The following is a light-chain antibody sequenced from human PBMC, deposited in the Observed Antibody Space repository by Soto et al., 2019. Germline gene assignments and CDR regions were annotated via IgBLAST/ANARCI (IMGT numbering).Light chain of an antibody. Sequence: DIQLTQSPSFLSASVGDRVTITCRASQGISSYLAWYQQKPGKAPKLLIYAASTLQSGGPARFSGSESGTEITLTISRLQPDDFATNYCQQLNTYPFTFGGGTKVEIK. V-gene: IGKV1-9*01. CDR2: AAS. J-gene: IGKJ4*01. CDR1: QGISSY. CDR3: QQLNTYPFT.